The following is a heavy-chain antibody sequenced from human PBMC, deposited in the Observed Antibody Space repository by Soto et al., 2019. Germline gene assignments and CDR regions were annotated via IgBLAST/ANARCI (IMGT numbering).Heavy chain of an antibody. CDR1: GPSISSGGYS. J-gene: IGHJ4*02. Sequence: SESLSPTCAVSGPSISSGGYSWSRLRQPPGKGLEWIGYIYHSGSTYYNPSLKSRVTISVDRSKNQFSLKLSSVTAADTAAYYCARHDYGGPFDYWGQGTLVTVSS. CDR3: ARHDYGGPFDY. D-gene: IGHD4-17*01. V-gene: IGHV4-30-2*01. CDR2: IYHSGST.